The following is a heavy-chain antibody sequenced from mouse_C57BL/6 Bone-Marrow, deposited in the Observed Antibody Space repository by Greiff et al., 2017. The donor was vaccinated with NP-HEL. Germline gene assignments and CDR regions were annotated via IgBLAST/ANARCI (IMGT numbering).Heavy chain of an antibody. CDR2: IHPNSGST. CDR1: GYTFTSYW. Sequence: VQLQQPGAELVKPGASVKLSCKASGYTFTSYWMHWVKQRPGQGLEWIEMIHPNSGSTNYNEKFKSKATLTVDKSSSTAYMQLSSLTSEDSAVYYCARDGFYGSSYYWYFDVWGTGTTVTVSS. J-gene: IGHJ1*03. CDR3: ARDGFYGSSYYWYFDV. V-gene: IGHV1-64*01. D-gene: IGHD1-1*01.